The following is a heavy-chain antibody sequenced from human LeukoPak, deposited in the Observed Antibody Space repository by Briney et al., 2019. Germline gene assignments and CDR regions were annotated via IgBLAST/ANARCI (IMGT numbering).Heavy chain of an antibody. J-gene: IGHJ6*03. Sequence: ASVKVSCKASGYTFTSYGISWVRQAPGQGLEWMGWISAYNGNTNYAQKLQGRVTMTTDTSTSTAYMELRSLRSEDTAVYYCATRGIGPDIILSNYYYMDVWGKGTTVTISS. V-gene: IGHV1-18*01. CDR2: ISAYNGNT. D-gene: IGHD3-10*01. CDR1: GYTFTSYG. CDR3: ATRGIGPDIILSNYYYMDV.